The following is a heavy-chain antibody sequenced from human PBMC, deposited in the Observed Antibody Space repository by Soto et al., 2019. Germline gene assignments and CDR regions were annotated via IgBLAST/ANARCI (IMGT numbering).Heavy chain of an antibody. CDR1: GFTFSGYY. CDR3: TKDDGYNDSTYYHYFGMDV. D-gene: IGHD5-12*01. V-gene: IGHV3-30*18. CDR2: ISYDGSTE. J-gene: IGHJ6*02. Sequence: GGSLRLSCAASGFTFSGYYMHWVRQAPGKGLEWVAVISYDGSTEYYADSAKGRFTISRDNSANRLFLQMNSLRPEDTAVYYCTKDDGYNDSTYYHYFGMDVWGQGTMVTVSS.